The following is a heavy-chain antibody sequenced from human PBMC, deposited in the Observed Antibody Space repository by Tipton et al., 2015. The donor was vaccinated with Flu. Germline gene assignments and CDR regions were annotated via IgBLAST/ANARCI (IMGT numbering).Heavy chain of an antibody. D-gene: IGHD3-10*01. J-gene: IGHJ4*02. CDR3: ARIYYYGSGDYYLDS. V-gene: IGHV4-4*07. CDR2: IYTSGST. CDR1: GGSINSYY. Sequence: TLSLTCTVSGGSINSYYWSWIRQPAGKGLEWIGRIYTSGSTNYNPSLKSRVTMSIDTSKNQFSLKLSSVTAADTAVYYCARIYYYGSGDYYLDSWGQGTLVTVSS.